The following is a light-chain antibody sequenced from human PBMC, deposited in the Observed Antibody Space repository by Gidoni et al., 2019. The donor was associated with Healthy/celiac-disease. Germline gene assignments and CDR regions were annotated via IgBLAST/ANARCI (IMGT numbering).Light chain of an antibody. CDR3: QQLNSYLFT. J-gene: IGKJ4*01. CDR1: QGISSY. V-gene: IGKV1-9*01. CDR2: AAS. Sequence: IQLTRSPSSLSASVGDRVTITCRASQGISSYLAWYQQKPGKAPKLLIYAASTLQSGVPSRFSGSGSGTDFTLTISSLQPEDFATYYCQQLNSYLFTFGGGTKVEIK.